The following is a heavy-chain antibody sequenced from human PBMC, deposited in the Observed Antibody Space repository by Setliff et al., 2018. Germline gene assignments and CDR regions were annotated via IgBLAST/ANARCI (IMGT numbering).Heavy chain of an antibody. V-gene: IGHV2-5*02. D-gene: IGHD3-22*01. Sequence: SGPTLVNPTEPLTLTCTFSGFSLSTNTVGVGWIRQPPGKALEWLAVIFWDDDKRYSPSLQYRLTIDKDSSKNQVVLTMANVDPVDTATYYCAHFTVGYDISGYLFSWGQGTLVTVSS. CDR3: AHFTVGYDISGYLFS. J-gene: IGHJ5*02. CDR1: GFSLSTNTVG. CDR2: IFWDDDK.